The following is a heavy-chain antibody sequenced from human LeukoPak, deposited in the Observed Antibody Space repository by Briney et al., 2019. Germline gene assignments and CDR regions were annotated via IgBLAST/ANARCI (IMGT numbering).Heavy chain of an antibody. D-gene: IGHD4-23*01. CDR2: IKEDGSEK. CDR3: ARDRGYSTFDY. Sequence: GGSLRLTCAASGFTFSSYWMSWVRQAPGKGLEWVANIKEDGSEKNYVDSVKGRFTISRENAKNSLYLQMNSLRAEDTAVYYCARDRGYSTFDYWGQGTLVTVSS. CDR1: GFTFSSYW. J-gene: IGHJ4*02. V-gene: IGHV3-7*01.